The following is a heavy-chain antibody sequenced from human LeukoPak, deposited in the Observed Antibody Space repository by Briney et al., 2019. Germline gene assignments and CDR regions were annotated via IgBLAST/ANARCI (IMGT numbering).Heavy chain of an antibody. CDR1: GFTFSSYA. Sequence: GGSLRLSCAASGFTFSSYAMSWVRQAPGKGLEWVSAISGSGGSTHYADSVKGRFTISRDNSKNTLYLQMNSLRAEDTAVYYCAKDSPYLRFLEWLSPYPYFDYWGQGTLVTVSS. J-gene: IGHJ4*02. V-gene: IGHV3-23*01. CDR2: ISGSGGST. D-gene: IGHD3-3*01. CDR3: AKDSPYLRFLEWLSPYPYFDY.